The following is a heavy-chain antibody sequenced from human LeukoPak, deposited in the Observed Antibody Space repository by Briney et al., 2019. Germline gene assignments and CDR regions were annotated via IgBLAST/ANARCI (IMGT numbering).Heavy chain of an antibody. CDR2: IYYSGST. V-gene: IGHV4-59*12. J-gene: IGHJ4*02. D-gene: IGHD3-10*01. Sequence: SETLSLTCTVSGGSITNEYWSWIRQPPGKGLEWIGYIYYSGSTNYNPSLKSRVTISVDTSKNQFSLKLSSVTAADTAVYYCVRERDLWFGELLEDWGQGTLVTVSS. CDR3: VRERDLWFGELLED. CDR1: GGSITNEY.